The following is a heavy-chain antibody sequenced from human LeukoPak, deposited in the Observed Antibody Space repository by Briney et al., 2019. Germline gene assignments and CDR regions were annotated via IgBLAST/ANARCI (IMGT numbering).Heavy chain of an antibody. V-gene: IGHV4-4*07. CDR3: ARDLGSHGPDVLRFLEWLGRAFNI. D-gene: IGHD3-3*01. J-gene: IGHJ3*02. CDR2: IYTSGST. CDR1: GGSISSYY. Sequence: SETLSLTCTVSGGSISSYYWSWIRQPAGKGLEWIGRIYTSGSTNYNPSLKSRVTMSVDTSKNQFSLKLSSVTAADTAVYYCARDLGSHGPDVLRFLEWLGRAFNIWGQGTMVTVSS.